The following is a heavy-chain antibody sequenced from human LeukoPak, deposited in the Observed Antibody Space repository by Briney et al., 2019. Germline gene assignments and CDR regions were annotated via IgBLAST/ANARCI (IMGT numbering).Heavy chain of an antibody. CDR3: AKGRYSYEYYFDY. J-gene: IGHJ4*02. CDR2: ISYDGSNK. CDR1: GFTYSSYG. Sequence: PGGSLRLSCAASGFTYSSYGMHWVRQAPGKGLEWVAVISYDGSNKYYAASVKGRFTISRDNSKNTLYLQMNSLRAEDTAVYYCAKGRYSYEYYFDYWGQGTLVTVSS. V-gene: IGHV3-30*18. D-gene: IGHD5-18*01.